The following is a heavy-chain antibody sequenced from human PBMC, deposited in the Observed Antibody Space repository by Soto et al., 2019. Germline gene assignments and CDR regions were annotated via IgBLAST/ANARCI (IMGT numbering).Heavy chain of an antibody. CDR1: GYTFTSYG. J-gene: IGHJ6*02. D-gene: IGHD3-3*01. Sequence: GASVKVSCKASGYTFTSYGISWVRQAPGQGLEWMGWISAYNGNTNYAQKLQGRVTMTTDTSTSTAYMELRSLRSDDTAVYYCARDEIYDYDFWSGYYTSRYYGMDVWGQGTTVTVSS. CDR3: ARDEIYDYDFWSGYYTSRYYGMDV. CDR2: ISAYNGNT. V-gene: IGHV1-18*01.